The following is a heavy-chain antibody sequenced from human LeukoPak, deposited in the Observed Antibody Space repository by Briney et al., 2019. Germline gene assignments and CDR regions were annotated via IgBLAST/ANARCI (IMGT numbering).Heavy chain of an antibody. D-gene: IGHD6-19*01. CDR3: ARLGDHSSGWYDGVSTTKNVRAFDI. CDR1: GGTFSSYA. CDR2: IIPIFGTA. V-gene: IGHV1-69*01. Sequence: GSSVKVSCKASGGTFSSYAISWVRQAPGQGLEWMGGIIPIFGTANYARKFQGRVTITADESTSTAYMELSSLRSEDTAVYYCARLGDHSSGWYDGVSTTKNVRAFDIWGQGTMVTVSS. J-gene: IGHJ3*02.